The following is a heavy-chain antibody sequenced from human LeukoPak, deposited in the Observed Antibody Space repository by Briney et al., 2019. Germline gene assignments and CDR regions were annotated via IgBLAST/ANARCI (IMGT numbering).Heavy chain of an antibody. J-gene: IGHJ4*02. V-gene: IGHV3-15*01. Sequence: TGGSLRLSCAASGFSFSDAWMSWVRQAPGKGLQWVGRIRSKTDGGTTDFAAPVKGRFTISRDDSKNTLYLQMNSLKTEDTAVYYCTTGLQWFGELIYYFDYWGQGTLVTVSS. CDR3: TTGLQWFGELIYYFDY. CDR1: GFSFSDAW. CDR2: IRSKTDGGTT. D-gene: IGHD3-10*01.